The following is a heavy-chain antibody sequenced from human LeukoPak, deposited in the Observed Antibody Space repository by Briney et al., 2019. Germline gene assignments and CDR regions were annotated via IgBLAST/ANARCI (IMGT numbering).Heavy chain of an antibody. J-gene: IGHJ3*02. CDR1: GFTFDDYA. CDR3: AKVGTYDAGAFDI. CDR2: ISWNSGSI. D-gene: IGHD4/OR15-4a*01. Sequence: GRSLRLSCAASGFTFDDYAMDWVRQAPGKGLEWVSGISWNSGSIGYADSVKGRFTISRDNAKNSLYLQMNSLRAEDMALYYCAKVGTYDAGAFDIWGQGTMVTVPS. V-gene: IGHV3-9*03.